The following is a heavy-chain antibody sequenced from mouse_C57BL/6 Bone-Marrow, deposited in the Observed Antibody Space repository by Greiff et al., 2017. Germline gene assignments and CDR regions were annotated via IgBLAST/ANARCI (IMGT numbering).Heavy chain of an antibody. Sequence: EVQRVESGGGLVQPKGSLKLSCAASGFSFNTYAMNWVRQAPGKGLEWVARIRSKSNNYATYYADSVKDRFTISRDDSESMLYLQMNNLKTEDTAMYYCVSLLRGFAYWGQGTLVTVSA. V-gene: IGHV10-1*01. CDR1: GFSFNTYA. J-gene: IGHJ3*01. CDR2: IRSKSNNYAT. CDR3: VSLLRGFAY. D-gene: IGHD2-1*01.